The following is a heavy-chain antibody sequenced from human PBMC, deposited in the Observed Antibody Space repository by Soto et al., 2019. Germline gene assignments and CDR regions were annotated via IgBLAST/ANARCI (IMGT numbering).Heavy chain of an antibody. CDR2: IYSGGST. V-gene: IGHV3-66*01. CDR3: ARGSLDIVVVPAAMGFDP. D-gene: IGHD2-2*03. J-gene: IGHJ5*02. CDR1: GFTVSSNY. Sequence: EVQLVESGGGLVQPGGSLRLSCAASGFTVSSNYMSWVRQAPGKGLEWVSVIYSGGSTYYADSVKGRFTISRDNSKNTLYLQMNSLRAEDTAVYYCARGSLDIVVVPAAMGFDPWGQGTLVTVSS.